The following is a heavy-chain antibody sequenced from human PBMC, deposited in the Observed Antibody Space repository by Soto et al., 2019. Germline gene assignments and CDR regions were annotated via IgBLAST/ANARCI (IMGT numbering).Heavy chain of an antibody. V-gene: IGHV1-69*13. CDR3: ARDSVWYGSGSDPIDY. J-gene: IGHJ4*02. CDR2: IIPIFGTA. Sequence: SVKVSCKASGGTFSSYAISWVRQAPGQGLEWMGGIIPIFGTANYAQKFQGRVTITADESTSTAYMELSSLRSEDTAVYYCARDSVWYGSGSDPIDYWGQGTLVTVSS. CDR1: GGTFSSYA. D-gene: IGHD3-10*01.